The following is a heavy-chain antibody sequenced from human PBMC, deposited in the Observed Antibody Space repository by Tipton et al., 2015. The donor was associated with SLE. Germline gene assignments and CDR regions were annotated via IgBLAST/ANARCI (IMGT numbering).Heavy chain of an antibody. CDR2: IYHSGST. D-gene: IGHD3-16*01. CDR3: ARQRLRLLSPLDS. J-gene: IGHJ6*02. Sequence: TLSLTCTVSGSSISNGFYWGWIRQPPGKGLEWIGTIYHSGSTYYNPSLQSRVTISVDTSKNQFSLKLSSVTAADTAVYYCARQRLRLLSPLDSWGQGTTVTVSS. CDR1: GSSISNGFY. V-gene: IGHV4-38-2*02.